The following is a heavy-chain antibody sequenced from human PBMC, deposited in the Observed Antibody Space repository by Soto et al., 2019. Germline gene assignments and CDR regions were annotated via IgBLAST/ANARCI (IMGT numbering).Heavy chain of an antibody. CDR3: ARRIAAAVSWFAT. CDR2: ISSSSSYI. D-gene: IGHD6-13*01. J-gene: IGHJ5*01. V-gene: IGHV3-21*01. Sequence: PGGSLRLSCAASGFTFSSYSMNWVRQAPGKGLEWVSSISSSSSYIYYADSVKGRFTISRDNAKNSLYLQMNSLRAEDTAVYYCARRIAAAVSWFATWGHGTLVTVSP. CDR1: GFTFSSYS.